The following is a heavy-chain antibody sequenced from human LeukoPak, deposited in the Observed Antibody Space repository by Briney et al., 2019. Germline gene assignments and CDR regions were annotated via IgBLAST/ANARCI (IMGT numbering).Heavy chain of an antibody. CDR3: AREGEIRITIFGAVIGSTRKYGMDV. D-gene: IGHD3-3*01. J-gene: IGHJ6*02. V-gene: IGHV1-24*01. CDR1: GYTLTELS. Sequence: ASVKVSCKVSGYTLTELSMHWVRQAPGKGLEWMGGFDPEDGETIYAQKFQGRVTITADKSTSTAYMELSSLRSEDTAVYYCAREGEIRITIFGAVIGSTRKYGMDVWGQGTTVTVSS. CDR2: FDPEDGET.